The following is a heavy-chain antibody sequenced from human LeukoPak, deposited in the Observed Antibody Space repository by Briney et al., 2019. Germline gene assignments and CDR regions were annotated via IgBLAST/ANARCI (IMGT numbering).Heavy chain of an antibody. CDR2: ISSGSSPI. V-gene: IGHV3-48*04. J-gene: IGHJ5*02. CDR3: TYLRTPYYNDKWLDP. CDR1: GFTFRTFS. D-gene: IGHD3/OR15-3a*01. Sequence: PGGSLRLSCAASGFTFRTFSMNWVRQAPGKGLEWLSYISSGSSPIYYADSVKGRFTISRDDAQKLVYLQMNSLRAEDTAVYYCTYLRTPYYNDKWLDPWGQGALVTVSS.